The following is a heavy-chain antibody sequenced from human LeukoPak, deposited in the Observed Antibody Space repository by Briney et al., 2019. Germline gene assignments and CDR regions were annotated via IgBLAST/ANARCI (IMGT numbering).Heavy chain of an antibody. CDR3: ARHGSLWFGELLDYNWFDP. J-gene: IGHJ5*02. D-gene: IGHD3-10*01. Sequence: SETLSLTCAVYGGSFSGYYWGWIRQPPGKGLEWIGSIYYSGSTYYNPSLKSRVTISVDTSKNQFSLKLSSVTAADTAVYYCARHGSLWFGELLDYNWFDPWGQGTLVTVSS. V-gene: IGHV4-39*01. CDR2: IYYSGST. CDR1: GGSFSGYY.